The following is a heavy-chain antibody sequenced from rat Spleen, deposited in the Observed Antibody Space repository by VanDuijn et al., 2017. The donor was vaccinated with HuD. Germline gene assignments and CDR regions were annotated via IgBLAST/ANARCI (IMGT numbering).Heavy chain of an antibody. CDR2: ISYDGSST. J-gene: IGHJ2*01. CDR3: ARGDNSGYDY. V-gene: IGHV5-29*01. CDR1: GFTFSNYG. Sequence: EVQLVESGGGLVQPGRSLKLSCAASGFTFSNYGMAWVRQAPTKGLEWVATISYDGSSTYYRDSVKGRFTISRDNAKSTLYLQMDSLRSEDTATYYCARGDNSGYDYWGQGVMVTVSS. D-gene: IGHD4-3*01.